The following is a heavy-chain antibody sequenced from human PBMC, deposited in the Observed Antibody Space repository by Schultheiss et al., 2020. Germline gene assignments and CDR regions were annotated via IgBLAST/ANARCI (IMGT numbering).Heavy chain of an antibody. CDR2: ISGSGGST. D-gene: IGHD3-22*01. CDR3: ARVGDSSGYSAPFDY. V-gene: IGHV3-23*01. J-gene: IGHJ4*02. Sequence: GESLKISCAASGFTFSSYAMSWVRQAPGKGLEWVSAISGSGGSTYYADSVKGRFTISRDNSKNSLYLQMNSLRAEDTAVYYCARVGDSSGYSAPFDYWGQGTLVTVSS. CDR1: GFTFSSYA.